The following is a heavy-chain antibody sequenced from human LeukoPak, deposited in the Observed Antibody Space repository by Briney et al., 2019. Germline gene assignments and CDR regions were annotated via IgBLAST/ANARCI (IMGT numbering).Heavy chain of an antibody. V-gene: IGHV1-2*02. CDR1: GYTFSGYY. CDR3: ARWESNTAMVDDAFDT. Sequence: ASVKVSCKASGYTFSGYYMHWVRQAPGQGLEWMGWINPDSGGTNYAQKFQGRVTMTRDTSISTAYMEVSRLRSDDTAVYYCARWESNTAMVDDAFDTWGQGTMVTVSS. J-gene: IGHJ3*02. CDR2: INPDSGGT. D-gene: IGHD5-18*01.